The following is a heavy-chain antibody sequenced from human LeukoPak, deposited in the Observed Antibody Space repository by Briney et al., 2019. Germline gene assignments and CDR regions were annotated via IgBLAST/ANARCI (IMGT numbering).Heavy chain of an antibody. CDR2: IYYSGSI. CDR1: GGSISSGDYY. Sequence: PSQTLSLTCTVSGGSISSGDYYWSWIRQPPGKGLEWIGYIYYSGSIYYNASLKSRVTISVDTSKNQFSLKLSSVTAADTAVYYCARWGLSIDYWGQGALVTVSS. J-gene: IGHJ4*02. CDR3: ARWGLSIDY. V-gene: IGHV4-30-4*01. D-gene: IGHD2/OR15-2a*01.